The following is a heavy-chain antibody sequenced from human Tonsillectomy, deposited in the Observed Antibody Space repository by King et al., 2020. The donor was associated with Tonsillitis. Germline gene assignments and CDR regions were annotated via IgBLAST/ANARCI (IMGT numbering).Heavy chain of an antibody. CDR3: ASNWGSNS. CDR2: INHSGTT. Sequence: QVQLQQWGAGLLKPSETLSLTCAVYGGSFSGYFWSWIRQPPRKGREWIGEINHSGTTNYNPSLKSLVTISVDTSKNHFSLNLSSVTAADTAVYYCASNWGSNSWGQGTLVTVSS. CDR1: GGSFSGYF. D-gene: IGHD7-27*01. J-gene: IGHJ4*02. V-gene: IGHV4-34*01.